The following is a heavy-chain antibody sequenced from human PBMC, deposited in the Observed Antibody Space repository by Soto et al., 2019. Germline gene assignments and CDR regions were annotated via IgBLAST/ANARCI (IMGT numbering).Heavy chain of an antibody. J-gene: IGHJ4*02. CDR2: IYYSGST. V-gene: IGHV4-61*01. CDR3: ARERSNYYDSSGYFSR. CDR1: GGSVSSGSYY. D-gene: IGHD3-22*01. Sequence: PSETLSLTCTVSGGSVSSGSYYWSWIRQPPGKGLEWIGYIYYSGSTNYNPSLKSRVTISVDTSKNQFSLKLSSVTAADTAVYYCARERSNYYDSSGYFSRWGQGTLVTVSS.